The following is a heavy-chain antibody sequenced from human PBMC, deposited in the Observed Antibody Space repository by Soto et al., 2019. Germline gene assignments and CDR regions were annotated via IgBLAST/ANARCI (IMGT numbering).Heavy chain of an antibody. V-gene: IGHV4-4*03. J-gene: IGHJ6*02. Sequence: LRETLSLTCAVSGGSVRSNNWWFWVRQPPGKGLEWIGEIHHRESTNLNPSLKSRVTISVDRSKNEFSLKVKSVTAADTAVYYCGCRVEDISYDYYGMDVWGQGTTVTVSS. CDR1: GGSVRSNNW. D-gene: IGHD2-15*01. CDR2: IHHREST. CDR3: GCRVEDISYDYYGMDV.